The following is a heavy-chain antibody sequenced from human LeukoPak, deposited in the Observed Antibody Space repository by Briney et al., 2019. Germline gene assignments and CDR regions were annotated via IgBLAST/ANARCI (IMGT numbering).Heavy chain of an antibody. CDR1: GGSISSYY. D-gene: IGHD4-17*01. Sequence: SETLSLTCTVSGGSISSYYWSWIRQPPGKGLEWIGYIYYSGSTNYNPSLKSRVTISVDTSKNQFSLKLSSVTAADTAVYYCARGLHHYGDNWFDPWGQGTLVTVSS. V-gene: IGHV4-59*08. CDR2: IYYSGST. CDR3: ARGLHHYGDNWFDP. J-gene: IGHJ5*02.